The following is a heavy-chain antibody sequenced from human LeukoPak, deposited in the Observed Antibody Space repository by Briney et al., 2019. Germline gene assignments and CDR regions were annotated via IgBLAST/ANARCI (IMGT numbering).Heavy chain of an antibody. J-gene: IGHJ4*02. CDR3: VKDYDFWSGYYSPTRGYFDY. V-gene: IGHV3-66*03. Sequence: GGSLRLSCVASGSSVSTDYMCCVRQSPGKGVEWGSVMYKSGDTYYADSVRGRFTISRDNSKNTLYLQMNSLRAEDTAVYYCVKDYDFWSGYYSPTRGYFDYWGQGTLVTVSS. CDR1: GSSVSTDY. D-gene: IGHD3-3*01. CDR2: MYKSGDT.